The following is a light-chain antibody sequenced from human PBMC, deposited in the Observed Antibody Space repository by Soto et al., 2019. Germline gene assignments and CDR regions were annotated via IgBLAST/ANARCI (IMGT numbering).Light chain of an antibody. CDR1: QSISDY. CDR2: AAS. CDR3: QQSYSMPRT. V-gene: IGKV1-39*01. Sequence: DIQMTQSPSSLSAFVGDRVTITCRASQSISDYLNWYQQKPGKAPKLLIYAASSLQSGVPSRFSGSGSGTDFTLTFSSLQPEDFATYYCQQSYSMPRTFGQGTKVDI. J-gene: IGKJ2*01.